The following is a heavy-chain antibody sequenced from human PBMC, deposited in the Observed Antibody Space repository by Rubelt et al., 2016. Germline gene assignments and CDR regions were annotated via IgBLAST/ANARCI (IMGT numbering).Heavy chain of an antibody. CDR3: AGHRVYSGYDIDY. CDR2: IYHSGST. D-gene: IGHD5-12*01. Sequence: SISSGYYWGWIRQPPGKGLEWIGSIYHSGSTSYNPSLQSRVTISVDTSKNQFSLKLSSVTAAATAVYYCAGHRVYSGYDIDYWGQGTLVTVSS. J-gene: IGHJ4*02. CDR1: SISSGYY. V-gene: IGHV4-38-2*01.